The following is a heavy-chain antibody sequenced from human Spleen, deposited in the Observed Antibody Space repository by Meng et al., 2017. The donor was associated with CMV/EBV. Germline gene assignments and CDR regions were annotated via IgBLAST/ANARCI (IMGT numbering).Heavy chain of an antibody. J-gene: IGHJ3*02. D-gene: IGHD3-16*01. V-gene: IGHV4-38-2*02. CDR3: ARDQGGYGSDDGFDI. Sequence: SETLSLTCTVAGYSISSGYYWGWIRQPPGKGLEWIGSIYHSGTTYYNPSLKSRVTISVDMSKNQFSLKLSSVTAADTAVYYCARDQGGYGSDDGFDIWGQGTMVTVSS. CDR1: GYSISSGYY. CDR2: IYHSGTT.